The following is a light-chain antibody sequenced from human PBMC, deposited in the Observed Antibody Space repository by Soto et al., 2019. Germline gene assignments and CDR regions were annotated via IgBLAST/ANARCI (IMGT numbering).Light chain of an antibody. CDR1: QDISNY. J-gene: IGKJ3*01. CDR2: DAS. V-gene: IGKV1-33*01. CDR3: QQYDNLLFT. Sequence: QMTQSPSSLSASVGDRVTITCQASQDISNYLNWYQQKPGKAPKLLIYDASNLETGVPSRFSGSGSGTDFTFTISSLQPEDIATYYCQQYDNLLFTFGPGTKVDIK.